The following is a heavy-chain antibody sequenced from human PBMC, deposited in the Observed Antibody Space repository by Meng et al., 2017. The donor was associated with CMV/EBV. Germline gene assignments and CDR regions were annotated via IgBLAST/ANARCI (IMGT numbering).Heavy chain of an antibody. V-gene: IGHV3-30*04. Sequence: RGSLRLSCAASGFTFSSYAMHWVRQAPGKGLEWVAVISYDGSNKYYADSVKGRFTISRDNSKNTLYLQMNSLRAEDTAVYYCAREGREWFGYYYYYGMDVWGQGTTVTVSS. CDR1: GFTFSSYA. CDR3: AREGREWFGYYYYYGMDV. J-gene: IGHJ6*02. D-gene: IGHD3-3*01. CDR2: ISYDGSNK.